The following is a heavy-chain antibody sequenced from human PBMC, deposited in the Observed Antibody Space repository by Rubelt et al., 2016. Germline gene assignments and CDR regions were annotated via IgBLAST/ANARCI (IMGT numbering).Heavy chain of an antibody. J-gene: IGHJ4*02. D-gene: IGHD4-11*01. V-gene: IGHV4-34*01. CDR1: GGSFSGYY. Sequence: QVQLQQWGAGLLKPSETLSLTCAVYGGSFSGYYWSWLRQPPGKGLAWIGAINHSGGTNYNPSLKSGVTFSVDTSKKQFSLRLRSVTAADTAVYYCARGGSNYPGEPFDYWDQGTLVTVSS. CDR2: INHSGGT. CDR3: ARGGSNYPGEPFDY.